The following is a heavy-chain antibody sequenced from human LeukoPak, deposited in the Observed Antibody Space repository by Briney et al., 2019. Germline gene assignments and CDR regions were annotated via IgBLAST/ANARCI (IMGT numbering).Heavy chain of an antibody. CDR1: GFTFSSYS. D-gene: IGHD3-10*01. J-gene: IGHJ6*03. V-gene: IGHV3-21*01. CDR2: ISSSRSYI. CDR3: ARDSFMVRGVISISRYYYYYMDV. Sequence: GGSLRLSCAASGFTFSSYSMNWVRQAPGKGLEWVSSISSSRSYIYYADSVKGRFTISRDNDKNSLYLQMNSLRAEDTAVYYCARDSFMVRGVISISRYYYYYMDVWGKGTTVTVSS.